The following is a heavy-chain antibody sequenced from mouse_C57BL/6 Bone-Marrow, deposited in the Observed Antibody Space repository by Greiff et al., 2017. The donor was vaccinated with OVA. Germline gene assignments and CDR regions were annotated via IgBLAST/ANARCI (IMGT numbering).Heavy chain of an antibody. CDR1: GYTFTSYW. CDR3: AGSNRHYFDY. D-gene: IGHD2-5*01. J-gene: IGHJ2*01. CDR2: IDPSDSYT. V-gene: IGHV1-50*01. Sequence: LQQSGAELVKPGASVQLSCKASGYTFTSYWMQWVKQRPGQGLEWIGEIDPSDSYTNYNQKFKGKATLTVDTSSSTAYMQLSSLTSEDSAVYYCAGSNRHYFDYWGQGTTLTVSS.